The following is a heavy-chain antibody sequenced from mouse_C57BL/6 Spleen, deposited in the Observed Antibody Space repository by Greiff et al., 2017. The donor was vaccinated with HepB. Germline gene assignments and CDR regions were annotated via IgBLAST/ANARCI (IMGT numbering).Heavy chain of an antibody. J-gene: IGHJ2*01. D-gene: IGHD2-1*01. V-gene: IGHV1-50*01. Sequence: VQLQQPGAELVKPGASVKLSCKASGYTFTSYWMQWVKQRPGQGLEWIGEIDPSDSYTNYNQKFKGKATLTVDTPSSTAYMQLSSLTSEDSAVYYCARRNYNFDYWGQGTTLTVSS. CDR3: ARRNYNFDY. CDR1: GYTFTSYW. CDR2: IDPSDSYT.